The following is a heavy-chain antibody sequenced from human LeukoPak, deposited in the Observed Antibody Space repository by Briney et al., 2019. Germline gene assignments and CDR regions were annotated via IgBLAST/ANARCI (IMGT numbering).Heavy chain of an antibody. CDR3: ARSPSSSWYYFDY. Sequence: GGSLRLSCAASGFTFDDYGMSWVRHAPGKGLEWVSGINWNGGSTGYADSVKGRFTISRDNAKNSLYLQMNSLRAEDTALYHCARSPSSSWYYFDYWGQGTLVTVSS. V-gene: IGHV3-20*01. CDR2: INWNGGST. D-gene: IGHD6-13*01. J-gene: IGHJ4*02. CDR1: GFTFDDYG.